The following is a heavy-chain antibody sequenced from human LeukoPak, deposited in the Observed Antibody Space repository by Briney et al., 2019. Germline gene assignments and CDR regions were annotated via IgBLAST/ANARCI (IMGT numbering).Heavy chain of an antibody. Sequence: SVKVSCKASGFTFTSSAMQWMRQARGQRLEWIGWIVVGSGNTNYAQKFQERVTITRDMSTSTAYMELSSLRSEDTAVYYCAAVGYCSGGSCSDYFDYWGQGTLVTVSS. J-gene: IGHJ4*02. CDR3: AAVGYCSGGSCSDYFDY. V-gene: IGHV1-58*02. CDR2: IVVGSGNT. D-gene: IGHD2-15*01. CDR1: GFTFTSSA.